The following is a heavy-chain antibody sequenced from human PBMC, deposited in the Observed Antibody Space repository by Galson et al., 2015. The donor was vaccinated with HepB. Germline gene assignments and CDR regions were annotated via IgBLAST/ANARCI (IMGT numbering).Heavy chain of an antibody. CDR2: ITNDGVGT. V-gene: IGHV3-64D*06. Sequence: SLRLSCAASGFNLNYYAMHWVRQAPGRGLEYISGITNDGVGTNYADSVNGRCTISRDNARKSLNLQVTSLRPEDTALYYCVKEDILSGFSVGSFHVWGQGTMVTVSS. J-gene: IGHJ3*01. CDR1: GFNLNYYA. D-gene: IGHD3-9*01. CDR3: VKEDILSGFSVGSFHV.